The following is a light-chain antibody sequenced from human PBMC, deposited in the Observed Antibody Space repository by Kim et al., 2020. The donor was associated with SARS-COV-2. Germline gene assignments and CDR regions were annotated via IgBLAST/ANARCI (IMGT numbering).Light chain of an antibody. J-gene: IGLJ3*02. CDR3: SSYAGSTWV. CDR1: SSDVGRYNS. Sequence: PGQSVTLSCTGTSSDVGRYNSVSWYQQHPGKAPKLMIYEVDKRPSGVPDRFSGSKSGNTASLIVSGLQAEDEADYYCSSYAGSTWVFGGGTQLTVL. V-gene: IGLV2-8*01. CDR2: EVD.